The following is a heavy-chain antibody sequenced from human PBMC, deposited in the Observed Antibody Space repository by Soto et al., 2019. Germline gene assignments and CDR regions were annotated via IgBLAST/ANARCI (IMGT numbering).Heavy chain of an antibody. CDR2: IYYSGST. J-gene: IGHJ5*02. D-gene: IGHD5-12*01. V-gene: IGHV4-59*01. CDR3: ERDLRRDGYNYWFDP. CDR1: GGSISSYY. Sequence: PSETLSLTCTVSGGSISSYYWSWIRQPPGKGLEWIGYIYYSGSTNYNPSLKSRVTISVDTSKNQFSLKLSSVTAADTAVYYCERDLRRDGYNYWFDPWGQGTLVTVSS.